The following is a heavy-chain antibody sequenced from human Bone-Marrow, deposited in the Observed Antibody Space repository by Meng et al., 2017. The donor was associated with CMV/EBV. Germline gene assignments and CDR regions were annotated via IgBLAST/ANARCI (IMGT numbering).Heavy chain of an antibody. CDR2: IYPGDSDT. CDR1: GYSFTSYW. Sequence: KVSCKGSGYSFTSYWIGWVRQMPGKGLEWMGIIYPGDSDTRYSPSFQGQVTISADKSISTAYLQWSSLKASDTAMYYCARVPLRFLEWPTPPPVHYGMDVWGQGTTVTVSS. V-gene: IGHV5-51*01. CDR3: ARVPLRFLEWPTPPPVHYGMDV. J-gene: IGHJ6*02. D-gene: IGHD3-3*01.